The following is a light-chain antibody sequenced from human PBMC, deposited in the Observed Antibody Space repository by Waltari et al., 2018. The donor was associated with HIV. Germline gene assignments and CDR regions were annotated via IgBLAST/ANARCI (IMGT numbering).Light chain of an antibody. V-gene: IGLV2-14*01. CDR2: EVI. CDR3: SSYTSTNTDV. Sequence: SALTPPASVSGSPGQTITIPCTETGSDVGGYTYVSWYQQHPGNPPKLMISEVIDRPSGVSNRFSGSKSANTASLTISGLQAEDEADYYCSSYTSTNTDVFGTETKVTVL. J-gene: IGLJ1*01. CDR1: GSDVGGYTY.